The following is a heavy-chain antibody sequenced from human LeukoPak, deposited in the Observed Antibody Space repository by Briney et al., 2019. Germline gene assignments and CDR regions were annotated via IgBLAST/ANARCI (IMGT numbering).Heavy chain of an antibody. J-gene: IGHJ5*02. CDR2: IYTSGGA. CDR1: GGSISSGSYY. D-gene: IGHD2-2*01. CDR3: ARSKAHLSTSWYGTWFDP. V-gene: IGHV4-61*02. Sequence: TLSLTCTVSGGSISSGSYYWSWIRQPAGKGLEWIGRIYTSGGADYNPSLKSRVTISVDTSKNQLSLKLSSVTAADTAVYYCARSKAHLSTSWYGTWFDPWGQGTLVTVSS.